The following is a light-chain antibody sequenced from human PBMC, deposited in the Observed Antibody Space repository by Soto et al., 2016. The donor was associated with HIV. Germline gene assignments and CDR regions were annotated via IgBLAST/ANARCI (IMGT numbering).Light chain of an antibody. CDR1: QGIGDD. J-gene: IGKJ1*01. CDR3: QQSYSTWT. Sequence: DIQMTQSPSSLSASVGDTVIITCRASQGIGDDLGWYQQKPGKAPKLLIYATSSLQSGVPSRFSGSGSGTDFTLTISSLQPDDFATYYCQQSYSTWTFGQGTEVEIK. V-gene: IGKV1-39*01. CDR2: ATS.